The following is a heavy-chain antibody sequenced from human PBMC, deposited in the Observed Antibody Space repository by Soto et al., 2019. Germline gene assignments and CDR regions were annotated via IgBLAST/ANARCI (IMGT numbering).Heavy chain of an antibody. D-gene: IGHD3-10*01. CDR1: GFTFSSYW. J-gene: IGHJ6*03. CDR2: INSDGSST. Sequence: GGSLRLSCAASGFTFSSYWMHWVRQAPGKGLVWVSRINSDGSSTSYADSVKGRFTISRDNAKNTLYLQMNSLRAEDTAVYYCARGSGSGVYYYYYYYMDVGGKGTTVTVSS. V-gene: IGHV3-74*01. CDR3: ARGSGSGVYYYYYYYMDV.